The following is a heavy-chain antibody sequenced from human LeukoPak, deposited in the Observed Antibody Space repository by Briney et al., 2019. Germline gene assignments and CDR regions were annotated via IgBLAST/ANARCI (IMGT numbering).Heavy chain of an antibody. D-gene: IGHD3-22*01. Sequence: GASVKVSCKASGGTFSSYAISWVRQAPGQGLEWMGGIIPIFGTANYAQKFQGRVTITANESTSTDYMELSSLRSEDTAVYYCARRSSGYYYYYYGMDVWGQGTTVTVSS. V-gene: IGHV1-69*13. J-gene: IGHJ6*02. CDR2: IIPIFGTA. CDR1: GGTFSSYA. CDR3: ARRSSGYYYYYYGMDV.